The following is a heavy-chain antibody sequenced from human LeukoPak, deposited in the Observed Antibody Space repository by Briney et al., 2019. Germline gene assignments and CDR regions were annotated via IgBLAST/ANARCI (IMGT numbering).Heavy chain of an antibody. CDR1: GFTFSNYW. D-gene: IGHD3-3*01. CDR3: ARDVLRFLEWLLDY. V-gene: IGHV3-30*03. J-gene: IGHJ4*02. CDR2: ISYDGSNK. Sequence: AGGSLRLSCAASGFTFSNYWMSWLRQAPGKGLEWVAVISYDGSNKYYADSVKGRFTISRDNSKNTLYLQMNSLRAEDTAVYYCARDVLRFLEWLLDYWGQGTLVTVSS.